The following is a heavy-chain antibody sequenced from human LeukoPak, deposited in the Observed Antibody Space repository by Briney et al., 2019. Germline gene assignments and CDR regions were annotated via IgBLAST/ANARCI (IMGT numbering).Heavy chain of an antibody. J-gene: IGHJ4*02. CDR2: ISSSGSTI. D-gene: IGHD4-17*01. V-gene: IGHV3-48*04. Sequence: GGSLRLSCAASGFTFSSYSMNWVRQAPGKGLEWVSYISSSGSTIYYADSVKGRFTISRDNAKNSLYLQMNSLRAEDTAVYYCARDTVTTLFDYWGQGTLVTVSS. CDR1: GFTFSSYS. CDR3: ARDTVTTLFDY.